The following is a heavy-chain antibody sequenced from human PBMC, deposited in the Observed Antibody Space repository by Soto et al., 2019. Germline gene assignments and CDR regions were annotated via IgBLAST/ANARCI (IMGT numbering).Heavy chain of an antibody. J-gene: IGHJ4*02. CDR3: AKDHVRGYYDSSGYYDY. CDR2: ISGSGGST. V-gene: IGHV3-23*01. D-gene: IGHD3-22*01. Sequence: PGGSLRLSCAASGFTFSSYAMSWVRQAPGKGLEWVSAISGSGGSTYYADSVKGRFTISRDNSKNTLYLQMNSLRAEDTAVYYCAKDHVRGYYDSSGYYDYWGQGTLVTVSS. CDR1: GFTFSSYA.